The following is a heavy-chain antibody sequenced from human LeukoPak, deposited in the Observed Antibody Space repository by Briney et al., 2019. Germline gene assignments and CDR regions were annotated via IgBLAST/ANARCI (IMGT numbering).Heavy chain of an antibody. Sequence: GGSLRLSCAASGFTFSSYWMSSVRQAPGKGLEWVANIKQDGSEKYYVYSVKGRFTISRDNAKNSLYLQMNSLRAEDTAVYYCARAKKIYCSSTSCYDNYYYYYMDVWGKGTTVTVSS. V-gene: IGHV3-7*01. CDR1: GFTFSSYW. D-gene: IGHD2-2*01. CDR3: ARAKKIYCSSTSCYDNYYYYYMDV. J-gene: IGHJ6*03. CDR2: IKQDGSEK.